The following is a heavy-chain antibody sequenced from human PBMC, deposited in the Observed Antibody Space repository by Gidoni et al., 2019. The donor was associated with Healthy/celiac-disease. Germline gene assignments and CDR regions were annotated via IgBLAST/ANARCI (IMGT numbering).Heavy chain of an antibody. Sequence: QVQLLESGGGVVQPGRSLRLSCAASGFTFSRYGMNWVSQAPGKGLEWVAGISYDGSNKYYADSVKGRFTISRDNSKNTLYLQMNSLRAEDTAVYYCATLYGSGSYNFDYWGQGTLVTVSS. CDR3: ATLYGSGSYNFDY. CDR2: ISYDGSNK. J-gene: IGHJ4*02. V-gene: IGHV3-30*03. D-gene: IGHD3-10*01. CDR1: GFTFSRYG.